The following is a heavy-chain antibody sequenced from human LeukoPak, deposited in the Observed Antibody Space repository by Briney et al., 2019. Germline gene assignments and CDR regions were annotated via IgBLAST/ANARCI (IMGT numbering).Heavy chain of an antibody. V-gene: IGHV4-4*07. CDR2: IYTSGST. Sequence: SETLSLTCTVSGGSISSYYWSWIRQPAGKGLEWIGRIYTSGSTNYNPSLKSRVTMSVDTSKNQFSLKLSSVTAADTAVYYCARDLGRLWFGELLANWFDPWGQGTLVTVS. CDR1: GGSISSYY. J-gene: IGHJ5*02. D-gene: IGHD3-10*01. CDR3: ARDLGRLWFGELLANWFDP.